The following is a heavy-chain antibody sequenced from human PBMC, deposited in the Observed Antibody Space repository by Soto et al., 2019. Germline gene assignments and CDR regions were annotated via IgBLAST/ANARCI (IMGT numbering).Heavy chain of an antibody. V-gene: IGHV4-59*01. CDR1: GGSISSYY. Sequence: QVQLQESGPGLVKPSETLSLTCTVSGGSISSYYWSWIRQPPGKGLEWIGYIYYSGSTNYHPSLTSRVTISVDTSKNQFSLKLSSVTAADTAVYYCARVGRLGYCSGGSCVEWFDPWGQGTLVTVSS. D-gene: IGHD2-15*01. J-gene: IGHJ5*02. CDR2: IYYSGST. CDR3: ARVGRLGYCSGGSCVEWFDP.